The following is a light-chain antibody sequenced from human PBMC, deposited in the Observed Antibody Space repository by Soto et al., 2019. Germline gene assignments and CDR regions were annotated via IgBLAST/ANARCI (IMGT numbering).Light chain of an antibody. CDR1: QTVSSN. V-gene: IGKV3-15*01. CDR2: GAS. CDR3: QQYNNWPPWT. J-gene: IGKJ1*01. Sequence: EIVMTQSPATLSVSPGERATLSCRASQTVSSNLAWYQQKPGQAPRLLIYGASTRATGIPARFSGGGSGTEFTLTISSLQSEDFAVYYCQQYNNWPPWTFGQGTNVEIK.